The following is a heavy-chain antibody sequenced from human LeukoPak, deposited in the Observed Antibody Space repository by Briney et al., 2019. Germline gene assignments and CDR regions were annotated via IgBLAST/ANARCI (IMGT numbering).Heavy chain of an antibody. Sequence: SEALSLTCSVSGGSISTYYWSWIRQPPGKGLEWIGYIDYSGSTNYNPSLKSRVTISVDTSKNQFSLKLSSVTAADTAVYYCARAIAGLRYFDWLPDYDAFDIWGQGTMVTVSS. V-gene: IGHV4-59*12. CDR2: IDYSGST. CDR1: GGSISTYY. J-gene: IGHJ3*02. CDR3: ARAIAGLRYFDWLPDYDAFDI. D-gene: IGHD3-9*01.